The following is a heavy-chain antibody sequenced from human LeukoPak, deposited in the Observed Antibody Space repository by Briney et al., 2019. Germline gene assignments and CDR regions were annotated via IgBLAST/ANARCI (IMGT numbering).Heavy chain of an antibody. D-gene: IGHD1-26*01. V-gene: IGHV3-74*01. J-gene: IGHJ4*02. Sequence: GGSLRLSCAASRFTFGSYWMHWVRQAPGKGLVWVSRISSDGSSTSYAASVKGRFTISRDNAKNALYLQMNSLRAEDTAIYYCAGTLSGSYYVGDYWGQGTLVTVSS. CDR2: ISSDGSST. CDR1: RFTFGSYW. CDR3: AGTLSGSYYVGDY.